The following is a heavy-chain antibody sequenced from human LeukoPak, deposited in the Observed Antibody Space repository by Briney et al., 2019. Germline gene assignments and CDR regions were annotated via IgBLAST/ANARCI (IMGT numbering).Heavy chain of an antibody. J-gene: IGHJ4*01. Sequence: GPSVRLSLSASVHPFPGYYMHWARRAPVHALVGRGWNNHNSGRKHYAEAFRGSVTMTRDTYISALYMALSRLRCGDSAVYYCAIAETCVFNLVQHWGQGTLVNVSS. CDR3: AIAETCVFNLVQH. CDR2: NNHNSGRK. CDR1: VHPFPGYY. D-gene: IGHD5/OR15-5a*01. V-gene: IGHV1-2*02.